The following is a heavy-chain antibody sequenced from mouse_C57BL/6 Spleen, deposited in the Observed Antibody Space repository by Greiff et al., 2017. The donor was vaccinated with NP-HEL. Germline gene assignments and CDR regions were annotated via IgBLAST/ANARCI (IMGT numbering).Heavy chain of an antibody. V-gene: IGHV1-52*01. D-gene: IGHD2-3*01. J-gene: IGHJ4*01. CDR2: IDPSDSET. Sequence: QVQLQQPGAELVRPGSSVKLSCKASGYTFTSYWMHWVKQRPIQGLEWIGNIDPSDSETHYNQKFKDKATLTVDKSSSTAYMQLSSLTSEDSAVYYCARRRGYYEAMDYWGQGTSVTVSS. CDR1: GYTFTSYW. CDR3: ARRRGYYEAMDY.